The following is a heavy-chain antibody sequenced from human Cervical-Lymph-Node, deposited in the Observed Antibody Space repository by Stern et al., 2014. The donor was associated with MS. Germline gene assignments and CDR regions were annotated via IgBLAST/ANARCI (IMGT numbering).Heavy chain of an antibody. D-gene: IGHD3-16*02. CDR3: ARAGPYDYIWGNFRHRAFYFDS. CDR1: IGFIGNNY. J-gene: IGHJ4*02. V-gene: IGHV4-59*01. CDR2: LYYSGST. Sequence: QVQLQDSGPGLVKPSETLSLMCSVSIGFIGNNYWSWIRQPPGKGLEWIGHLYYSGSTYYNPSLKSRVTISLDTSKNQLSLRLSSVTAADTAVYYCARAGPYDYIWGNFRHRAFYFDSWGQGALVTVSS.